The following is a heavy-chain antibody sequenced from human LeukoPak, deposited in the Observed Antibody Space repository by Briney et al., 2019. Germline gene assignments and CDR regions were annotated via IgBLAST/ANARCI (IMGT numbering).Heavy chain of an antibody. D-gene: IGHD2-2*01. Sequence: PSETLSLTCTVSGGSISSYYWSWIRQPAGKGLEWIGRIYTSGSTNYNPSLKSRVTMSVDTSKNQFSLKLSSVTAADTAVYYCARGGGYCSSTSCLYYFDYWGQGTLVTVSS. V-gene: IGHV4-4*07. CDR1: GGSISSYY. CDR2: IYTSGST. CDR3: ARGGGYCSSTSCLYYFDY. J-gene: IGHJ4*02.